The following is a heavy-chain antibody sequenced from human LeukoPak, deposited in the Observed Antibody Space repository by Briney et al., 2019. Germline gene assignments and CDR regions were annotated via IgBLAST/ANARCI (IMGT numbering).Heavy chain of an antibody. D-gene: IGHD3-10*01. CDR2: ISGSGGST. J-gene: IGHJ4*02. CDR3: AKASNYYGSGSYYGG. V-gene: IGHV3-23*01. Sequence: GGSLRLSCAASGFTFSSYAMSWVRQAPGKGLGWVSAISGSGGSTYYADSVKGRFTISRDNSKNTLYLQMNSQRAEDTAVYYCAKASNYYGSGSYYGGWGQGTLVTVSS. CDR1: GFTFSSYA.